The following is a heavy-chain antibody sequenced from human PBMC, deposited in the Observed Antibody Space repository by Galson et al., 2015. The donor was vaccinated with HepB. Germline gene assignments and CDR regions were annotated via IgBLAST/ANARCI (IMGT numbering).Heavy chain of an antibody. CDR1: GVTFNSYV. CDR2: ISASGRFT. Sequence: SLRLSCAASGVTFNSYVVGWVRQAPGEGLEGVSSISASGRFTYYADSVKGRFTIFRDNPKNTLYLQMNSLRAEDTAVYYCAKKWGSERGVAGSLDWGQGTLVTVSS. J-gene: IGHJ4*02. CDR3: AKKWGSERGVAGSLD. D-gene: IGHD6-19*01. V-gene: IGHV3-23*01.